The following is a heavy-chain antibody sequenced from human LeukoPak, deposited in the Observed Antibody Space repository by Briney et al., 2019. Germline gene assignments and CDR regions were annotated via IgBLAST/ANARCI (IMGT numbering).Heavy chain of an antibody. CDR3: SRESGAFSPFGY. Sequence: SETLSLTCGVSGGSISSTNWWSWVRQPPGQGLEWIGEISLSGVTNYNPSLKSRVTMSLDRSKSHLSLTLTSVTAADTAVYYCSRESGAFSPFGYWGQGTLVTVSS. D-gene: IGHD1-26*01. V-gene: IGHV4-4*02. CDR2: ISLSGVT. J-gene: IGHJ4*02. CDR1: GGSISSTNW.